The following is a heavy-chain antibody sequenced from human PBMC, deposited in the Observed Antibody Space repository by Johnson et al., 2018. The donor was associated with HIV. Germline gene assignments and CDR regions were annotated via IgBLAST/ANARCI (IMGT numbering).Heavy chain of an antibody. Sequence: VQLVESGGGLVQPGGSLRLSCEASESTFSSYWMNWLRQAPGKGLEWVANIRQDGSEKYYVGSVKGRFTVSRDNARKSLYLQMNSLRAEDTAIYYCAKGRYSSSWYLAGAFDIWGQGTMVTVSS. CDR1: ESTFSSYW. J-gene: IGHJ3*02. D-gene: IGHD6-13*01. CDR2: IRQDGSEK. V-gene: IGHV3-7*03. CDR3: AKGRYSSSWYLAGAFDI.